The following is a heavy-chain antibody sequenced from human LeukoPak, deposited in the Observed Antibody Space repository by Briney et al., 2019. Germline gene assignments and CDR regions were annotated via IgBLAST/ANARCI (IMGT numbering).Heavy chain of an antibody. CDR3: ARDRVVSGRFGEVAS. CDR2: IWYDGSNK. J-gene: IGHJ5*01. CDR1: GFTFSSYG. D-gene: IGHD3-10*01. Sequence: GGSLRLSCAASGFTFSSYGMHWVRQAPGKGLEWVAVIWYDGSNKYYADSVKGRFTISRDDAKNSLYLQMSSLRADDTAVYYCARDRVVSGRFGEVASWGQGTLVTVSS. V-gene: IGHV3-33*01.